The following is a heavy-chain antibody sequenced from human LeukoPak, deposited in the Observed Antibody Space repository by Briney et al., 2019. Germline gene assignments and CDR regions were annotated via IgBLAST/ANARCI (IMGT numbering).Heavy chain of an antibody. CDR2: ISWNSGSI. D-gene: IGHD5-18*01. J-gene: IGHJ4*02. CDR3: AKDMGRVQLWFGLDY. V-gene: IGHV3-9*02. CDR1: GFTSDDYA. Sequence: GGSLRLSCAASGFTSDDYAMHWVRQAPGKGLEWVSGISWNSGSIGYADSVKGRFTISRDNAQNSLYLQMNSLRAEDTALYYCAKDMGRVQLWFGLDYWGQGTLVTVSS.